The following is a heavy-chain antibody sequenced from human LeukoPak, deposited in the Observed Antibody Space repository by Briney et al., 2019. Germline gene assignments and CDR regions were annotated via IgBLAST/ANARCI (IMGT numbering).Heavy chain of an antibody. Sequence: HPGGSLRLSCVASGFTFSNYGMHWVRQAPGKGLEWVTTISYDGNDEYYADSVKGRFTISRDNSKNTLYLEMSSLRIEDTAVYYCANDPYGSRMEYFQQWGQGTLVIVSS. CDR3: ANDPYGSRMEYFQQ. CDR1: GFTFSNYG. D-gene: IGHD2-15*01. J-gene: IGHJ1*01. V-gene: IGHV3-30*18. CDR2: ISYDGNDE.